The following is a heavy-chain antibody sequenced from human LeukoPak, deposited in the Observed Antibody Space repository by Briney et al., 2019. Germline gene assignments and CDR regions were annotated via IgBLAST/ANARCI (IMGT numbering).Heavy chain of an antibody. CDR3: ARALLWFGDLHDY. CDR1: GYTFTSYY. D-gene: IGHD3-10*01. V-gene: IGHV1-46*01. J-gene: IGHJ4*02. Sequence: GASVKVSCKASGYTFTSYYIHWVRQAPGQGLEWMGIINPSGGSTTYAQQFQGRVTMTRDTSTSTVYMELSSLRSEDTAVYYCARALLWFGDLHDYWGQGTLVTVPS. CDR2: INPSGGST.